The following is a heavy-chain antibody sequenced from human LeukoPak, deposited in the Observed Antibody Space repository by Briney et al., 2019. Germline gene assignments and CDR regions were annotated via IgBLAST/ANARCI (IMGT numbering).Heavy chain of an antibody. V-gene: IGHV3-53*01. CDR3: ARGGGLDV. CDR1: GFTVRSNY. Sequence: PGGSLRLSCAASGFTVRSNYMSWVRQAPGKGLEWVSIIYSDGSTYYADSVKGRFTISRDNSKNTLSLQMNSLRAEDTAVYFCARGGGLDVWGQGATVTVSS. D-gene: IGHD3-16*01. CDR2: IYSDGST. J-gene: IGHJ6*02.